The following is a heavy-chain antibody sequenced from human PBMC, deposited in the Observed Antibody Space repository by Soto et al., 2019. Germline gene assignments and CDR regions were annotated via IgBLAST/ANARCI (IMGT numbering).Heavy chain of an antibody. Sequence: QVQLQQWGAGLLKPSETLSLTCAVYGESFSGYYWSWIRQSPGKGLEWIGEINHSGSTNYNPSLKSRVTVSVDTSKNQFSLKLSSVTAADTAVYYCASRGYCSGGTCSIFDYWGQGTLVTVSS. D-gene: IGHD2-15*01. CDR2: INHSGST. CDR1: GESFSGYY. J-gene: IGHJ4*02. CDR3: ASRGYCSGGTCSIFDY. V-gene: IGHV4-34*01.